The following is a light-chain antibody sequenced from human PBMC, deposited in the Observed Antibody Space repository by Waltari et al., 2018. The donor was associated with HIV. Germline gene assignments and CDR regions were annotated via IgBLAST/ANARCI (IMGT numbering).Light chain of an antibody. V-gene: IGLV7-46*01. J-gene: IGLJ2*01. CDR3: LLSFRRPRL. CDR1: IGTLPSEHY. CDR2: DTN. Sequence: QGVVTQDHSLTVSPGGTVTLTCASSIGTLPSEHYPSWVQPTPAQIPTPLIFDTNDRHPSTSARFSGSPLGGKAALTLSGAQPADEADYYCLLSFRRPRLFGGGTRLTVL.